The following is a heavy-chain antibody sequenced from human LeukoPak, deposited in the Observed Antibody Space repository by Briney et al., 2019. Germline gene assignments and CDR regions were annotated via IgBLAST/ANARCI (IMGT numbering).Heavy chain of an antibody. D-gene: IGHD3-10*01. V-gene: IGHV3-23*01. CDR2: ISGSGGST. CDR3: AKTVETYYYGSGSYQFNAFDI. J-gene: IGHJ3*02. Sequence: GGSLRLSCAASGFTYSSYAMSWVRQAPGKGLEWVSAISGSGGSTYYADSVKGRFTISRDNSKNTLYLQMNSLRAEDTAVYYCAKTVETYYYGSGSYQFNAFDIWGQGTMVTVSS. CDR1: GFTYSSYA.